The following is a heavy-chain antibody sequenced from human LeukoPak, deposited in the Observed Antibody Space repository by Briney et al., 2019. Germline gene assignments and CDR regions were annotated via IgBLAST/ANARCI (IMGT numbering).Heavy chain of an antibody. Sequence: PGGSLRLSCAASGFTFSSYEMNWVRQAPGKGLEWVSYISSSGSTIHYADSVKGRFTISRDNAKNSLYLQMNSLRAEDTAVYYCARDLLLQVDTAMASGDYWGQGTLVTVSS. D-gene: IGHD5-18*01. J-gene: IGHJ4*02. CDR1: GFTFSSYE. V-gene: IGHV3-48*03. CDR3: ARDLLLQVDTAMASGDY. CDR2: ISSSGSTI.